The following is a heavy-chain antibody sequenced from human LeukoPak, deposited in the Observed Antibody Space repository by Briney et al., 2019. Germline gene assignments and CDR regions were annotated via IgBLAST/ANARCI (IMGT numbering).Heavy chain of an antibody. CDR2: IWDDGSNK. V-gene: IGHV3-33*01. Sequence: GGSLRLSYASSGFTFSSYGTHWVRQAPGKGPEWVAAIWDDGSNKYYADSVKGRFTISRDNSKNTLYLQMNSLRGEDTAVYYYVREYRSGWCGGYWGQGTLVTVSS. J-gene: IGHJ4*02. D-gene: IGHD6-19*01. CDR1: GFTFSSYG. CDR3: VREYRSGWCGGY.